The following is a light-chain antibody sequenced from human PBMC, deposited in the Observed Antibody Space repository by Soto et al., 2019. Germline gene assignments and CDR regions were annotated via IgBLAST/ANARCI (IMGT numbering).Light chain of an antibody. Sequence: ALAQPPSASGSPGQSVTISCTGTSTDVGGYNYISWYQHHPGKGPKLIIYEVSERPSGVPDRFSGSKSGNTASLTVSGLQAEDEADYYCSSYAGSNNRGVFGSGTKVTVL. V-gene: IGLV2-8*01. CDR1: STDVGGYNY. CDR3: SSYAGSNNRGV. CDR2: EVS. J-gene: IGLJ1*01.